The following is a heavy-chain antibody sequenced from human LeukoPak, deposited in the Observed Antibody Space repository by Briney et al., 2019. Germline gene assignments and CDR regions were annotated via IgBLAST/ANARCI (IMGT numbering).Heavy chain of an antibody. V-gene: IGHV4-39*01. D-gene: IGHD6-6*01. CDR2: INYSGST. Sequence: PSETLSLTCTVSGGSVSSTTYYWSWIRQPPGKGLEWIASINYSGSTYYNPSLKSRVTISVDTSENQFSLKLSSVTAADTAVYYCARGLYSSSSMGFDYWGQGTLVTVSS. CDR1: GGSVSSTTYY. CDR3: ARGLYSSSSMGFDY. J-gene: IGHJ4*02.